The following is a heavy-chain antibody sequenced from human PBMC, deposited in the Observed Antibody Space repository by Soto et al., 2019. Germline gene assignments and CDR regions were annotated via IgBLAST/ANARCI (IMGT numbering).Heavy chain of an antibody. Sequence: GASVKVSCKASGYTFTSYYMHWVRQAPGQGLEWMGIINPSGGSTSYAQKFQGRVTMTRDTSTSTAYMELSSLRSEDTAVYYCARAALYGSGSKAAYYYGMDVWGQGTTVTVSS. CDR1: GYTFTSYY. CDR2: INPSGGST. CDR3: ARAALYGSGSKAAYYYGMDV. J-gene: IGHJ6*02. D-gene: IGHD3-10*01. V-gene: IGHV1-46*01.